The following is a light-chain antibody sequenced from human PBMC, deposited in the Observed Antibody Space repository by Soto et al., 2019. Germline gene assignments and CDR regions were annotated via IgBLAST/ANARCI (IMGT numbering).Light chain of an antibody. J-gene: IGKJ2*01. CDR3: QQYGSSPPYT. Sequence: EIVLTQSPGTLPLSPGERATLSCRASQRVSSSYLAWYQQKPGQAPRPLIYGASSRATGIPDRFSGSGSGTDFTLTISRLEPEDFAVYYCQQYGSSPPYTFGQGTKLEIK. V-gene: IGKV3-20*01. CDR1: QRVSSSY. CDR2: GAS.